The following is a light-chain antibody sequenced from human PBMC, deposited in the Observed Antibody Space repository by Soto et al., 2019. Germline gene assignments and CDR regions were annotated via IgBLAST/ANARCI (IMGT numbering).Light chain of an antibody. Sequence: IAVSQTTNTLSLSPGERATLSCRASQSVASGHLAWYQQTPGQAPRLLVSDASSRATGIPDRFSGSASGTDFTLTISFLEAEDSAMYYCQQYGSAPITFSQVTRLEIK. CDR1: QSVASGH. V-gene: IGKV3-20*01. J-gene: IGKJ5*01. CDR3: QQYGSAPIT. CDR2: DAS.